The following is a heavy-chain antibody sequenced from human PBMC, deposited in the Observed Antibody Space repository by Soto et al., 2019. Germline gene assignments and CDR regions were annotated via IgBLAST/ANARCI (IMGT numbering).Heavy chain of an antibody. D-gene: IGHD5-18*01. J-gene: IGHJ3*02. CDR3: ARDREPWVDTAMETCAFDI. CDR1: GFTFSSYA. V-gene: IGHV3-30-3*01. CDR2: ISYDGSNK. Sequence: QVQLVESGGGVVQPGRSLRLSCAASGFTFSSYAMHWVRQAPGKGLEWVAVISYDGSNKYYADSVKGRFTISRDNSKNTLYLQMNSLRAEDTAVYYCARDREPWVDTAMETCAFDIWGQGTMVTVSS.